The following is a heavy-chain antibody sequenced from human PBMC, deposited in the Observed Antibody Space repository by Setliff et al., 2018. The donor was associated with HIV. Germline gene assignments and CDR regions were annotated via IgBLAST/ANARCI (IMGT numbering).Heavy chain of an antibody. Sequence: SETLSLTCTVSGGSIRGHYWSWIRQPPGKGLEWIGYVYSTGSTNSKSSLKSRVTISVDTSKNQFSLKLSSVTAADTAVYYCARVATGPESFDIWGQGTMVTVSS. CDR2: VYSTGST. CDR3: ARVATGPESFDI. CDR1: GGSIRGHY. J-gene: IGHJ3*02. D-gene: IGHD3-9*01. V-gene: IGHV4-59*11.